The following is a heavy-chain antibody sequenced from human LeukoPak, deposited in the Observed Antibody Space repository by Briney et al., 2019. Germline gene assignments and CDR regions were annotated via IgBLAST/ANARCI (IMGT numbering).Heavy chain of an antibody. Sequence: SETLSLTCTVSGGSISSYYWTWIRQPAGKGLEWIGRIYTSGSTNYNPSLRSRVTMSVDTSKSQFSLRLTSLTAADTAVYYCARMDGSSWYELDYWGQGTLVTVSS. CDR1: GGSISSYY. D-gene: IGHD6-13*01. CDR3: ARMDGSSWYELDY. CDR2: IYTSGST. J-gene: IGHJ4*02. V-gene: IGHV4-4*07.